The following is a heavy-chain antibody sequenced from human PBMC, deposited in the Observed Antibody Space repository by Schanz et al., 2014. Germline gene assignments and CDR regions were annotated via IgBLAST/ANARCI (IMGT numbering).Heavy chain of an antibody. V-gene: IGHV3-74*02. CDR2: IKSDGSST. CDR1: GFTFSSYW. D-gene: IGHD3-10*01. CDR3: ARPALWFGDNCFDP. J-gene: IGHJ5*02. Sequence: EVQLMESGGGLVKPGGSLRLSCAASGFTFSSYWMHWVRQVPGKGLVWVSRIKSDGSSTSYADSVKGRFTISRDNAKNTRYLQMNSLRAEDTAVYYCARPALWFGDNCFDPWGQGTLVTVSS.